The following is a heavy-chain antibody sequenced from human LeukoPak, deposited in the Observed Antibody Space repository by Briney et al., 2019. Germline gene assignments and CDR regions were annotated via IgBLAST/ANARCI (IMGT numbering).Heavy chain of an antibody. CDR3: ARDPESRDGYKFDI. J-gene: IGHJ3*02. Sequence: ASVKVACKASGYTFTSYYRHWVRQAPGQGLEWMGIINPSGGSTSYEQKFQGRVTMTRDMSTSTVYMELSSLRSEDTAVYYCARDPESRDGYKFDIWGQGTMVTVSS. D-gene: IGHD5-24*01. CDR1: GYTFTSYY. CDR2: INPSGGST. V-gene: IGHV1-46*01.